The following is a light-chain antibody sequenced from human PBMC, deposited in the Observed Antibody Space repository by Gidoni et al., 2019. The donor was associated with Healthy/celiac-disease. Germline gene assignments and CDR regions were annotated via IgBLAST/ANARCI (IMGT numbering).Light chain of an antibody. CDR1: QSVSSSY. CDR3: QQYGSSPQTT. J-gene: IGKJ1*01. Sequence: EIVLTQSPGTLSWSPGERATLSCRASQSVSSSYLAWYQQKPGQAPRLLIYGASSRATGIPDRFSGSGFGTDFTLTISRLEPEDFAVYYCQQYGSSPQTTFGQGTKVEIK. V-gene: IGKV3-20*01. CDR2: GAS.